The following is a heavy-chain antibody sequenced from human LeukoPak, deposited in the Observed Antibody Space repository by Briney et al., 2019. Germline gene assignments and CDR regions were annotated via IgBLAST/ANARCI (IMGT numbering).Heavy chain of an antibody. CDR1: GGSISSSSYY. V-gene: IGHV4-39*07. Sequence: SETLSLTCTVSGGSISSSSYYWGWIRQPPGKGLEWIGSIYYSGSTYYNPSLKSRVTISVDTSKNQFSLKLSSVTAADTAVYYCARASYYDILTGYYNWFDPWGQGTLVTVSS. D-gene: IGHD3-9*01. J-gene: IGHJ5*02. CDR3: ARASYYDILTGYYNWFDP. CDR2: IYYSGST.